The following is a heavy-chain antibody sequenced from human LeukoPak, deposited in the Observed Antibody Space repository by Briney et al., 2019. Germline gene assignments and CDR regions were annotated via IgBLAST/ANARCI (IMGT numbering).Heavy chain of an antibody. CDR1: GFTFSDYY. Sequence: GGSLRLSCAASGFTFSDYYMSWIRQAPGEGLEWISYISSTGIYTNYADSVKGRFTISRDNAKNSLYLQMNSLSAADTAVYYCARVNPGLRYFGYWGQGTLVTVSS. V-gene: IGHV3-11*06. CDR3: ARVNPGLRYFGY. CDR2: ISSTGIYT. J-gene: IGHJ4*02. D-gene: IGHD3-9*01.